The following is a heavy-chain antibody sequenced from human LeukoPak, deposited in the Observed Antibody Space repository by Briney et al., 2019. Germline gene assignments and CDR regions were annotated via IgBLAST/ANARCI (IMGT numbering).Heavy chain of an antibody. V-gene: IGHV3-23*01. CDR3: AKVSWANYFDY. Sequence: GGSLRLSCAASGFTFSSYAMSWVRQAPGKGLEWVSTISGSGDNTYYADSVRGRFTISRDNSKNTLYLQMNSLRAEDTAIYYCAKVSWANYFDYWGQGTLVTVSS. CDR1: GFTFSSYA. D-gene: IGHD6-13*01. CDR2: ISGSGDNT. J-gene: IGHJ4*02.